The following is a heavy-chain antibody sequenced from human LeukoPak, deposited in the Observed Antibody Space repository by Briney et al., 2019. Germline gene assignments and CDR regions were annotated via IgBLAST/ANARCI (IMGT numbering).Heavy chain of an antibody. D-gene: IGHD2-2*01. CDR2: ISSSGNTI. CDR3: ARAPTVLVGYCSSSSCQADY. CDR1: AFTFSDYY. Sequence: GGSLRLSCAASAFTFSDYYMTWIRQAPGKGLEWISYISSSGNTINYADSVKGRFTISRDNAENSLYLQMNSLRVEDTAVYYCARAPTVLVGYCSSSSCQADYWGQGTLVTVSS. V-gene: IGHV3-11*04. J-gene: IGHJ4*02.